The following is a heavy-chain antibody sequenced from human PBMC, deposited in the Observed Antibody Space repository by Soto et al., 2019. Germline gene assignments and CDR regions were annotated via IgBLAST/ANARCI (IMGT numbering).Heavy chain of an antibody. CDR1: SASIDNN. J-gene: IGHJ4*02. D-gene: IGHD6-19*01. CDR2: IHQSGIS. Sequence: QMQLLESGPGLVKPSETLSLTCAVSSASIDNNWNWVRQPPGKGLEWIGEIHQSGISYKNPSLKSRVTMSVDKSKNQFSLNLSSVTAADTAVYFCVRSFGWYAFDQWGQGTLVTVSS. V-gene: IGHV4-4*02. CDR3: VRSFGWYAFDQ.